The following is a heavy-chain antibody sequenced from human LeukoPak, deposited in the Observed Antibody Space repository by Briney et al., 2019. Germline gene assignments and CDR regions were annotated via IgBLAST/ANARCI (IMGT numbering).Heavy chain of an antibody. J-gene: IGHJ3*02. CDR3: ARLTGTTNMDALDI. CDR1: GGSISSGGYS. V-gene: IGHV4-30-2*01. CDR2: IYHSGST. D-gene: IGHD1-7*01. Sequence: SQTLSLTCAVSGGSISSGGYSWSWIRQPPGKGLEWIGYIYHSGSTYYNPSLKSRVTISVDKSKNQFSLKLSSVTAADTAVYYCARLTGTTNMDALDIWGQGTMVTVSS.